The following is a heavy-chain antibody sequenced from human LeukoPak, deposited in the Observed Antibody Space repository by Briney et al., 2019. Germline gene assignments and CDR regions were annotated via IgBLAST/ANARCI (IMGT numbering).Heavy chain of an antibody. CDR1: GGSFSGYY. CDR3: ARHSQTSIVAPTPFDP. J-gene: IGHJ5*02. D-gene: IGHD2-2*01. V-gene: IGHV4-34*01. CDR2: INHSGST. Sequence: SETLSLTCAVYGGSFSGYYWSWIRQPPGKGLEWIGEINHSGSTNYNPSLKSRVTISVDTSKNQFSLKLSSVTAADTAVYYCARHSQTSIVAPTPFDPWGQGTLVTVSS.